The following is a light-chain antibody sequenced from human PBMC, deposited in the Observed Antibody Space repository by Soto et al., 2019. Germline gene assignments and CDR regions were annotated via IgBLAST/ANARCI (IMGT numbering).Light chain of an antibody. CDR1: RSISRY. CDR3: QQTNSIPPT. J-gene: IGKJ2*01. CDR2: AAS. Sequence: DIQITQSPASLSSYLLDIVNMTCRASRSISRYLSWYQQKPGKAPKLLIYAASSVQSGVPARLSGSGSATFFTLTIHNLQPDDFATYFCQQTNSIPPTFGPGTKVDIK. V-gene: IGKV1-39*01.